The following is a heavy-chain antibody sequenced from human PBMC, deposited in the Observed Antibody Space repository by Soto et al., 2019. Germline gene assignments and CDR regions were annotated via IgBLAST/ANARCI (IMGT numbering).Heavy chain of an antibody. D-gene: IGHD6-19*01. CDR1: GGTFNSYA. Sequence: QVQLVQSGAEVKKPGSSVKVSCKASGGTFNSYALTWVRQAPGHGLECMGGIIPIFRSTNYAQKFQGRVTITANRSTSTAYMEMSSVRSDATAVYYCARVLQPPYGSGWRSLYWDFDLWGRGTLVTVSS. J-gene: IGHJ2*01. CDR3: ARVLQPPYGSGWRSLYWDFDL. CDR2: IIPIFRST. V-gene: IGHV1-69*06.